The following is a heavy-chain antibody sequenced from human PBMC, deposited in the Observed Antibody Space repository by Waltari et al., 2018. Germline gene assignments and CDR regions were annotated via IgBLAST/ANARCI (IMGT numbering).Heavy chain of an antibody. V-gene: IGHV3-13*01. CDR2: TGTYGNT. Sequence: EVQLVESGGGLVQPGGSLRLSCAASGFTFSTYDMPWVRQGTGKRLVWVSATGTYGNTSYIASVTGRFTYSRENAKRSLYLQMNSLRAEDTAMYYGAGFNWNDRTFAIWGQGTLVTVSS. CDR3: AGFNWNDRTFAI. D-gene: IGHD1-1*01. J-gene: IGHJ3*02. CDR1: GFTFSTYD.